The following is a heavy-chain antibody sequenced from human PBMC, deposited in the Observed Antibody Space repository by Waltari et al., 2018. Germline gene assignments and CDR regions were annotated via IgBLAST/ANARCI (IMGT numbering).Heavy chain of an antibody. Sequence: EMQLVESGGGLVQPGGSLRLSCAPSGFTLGSYWMSWVRQAPGNGLEGVANIKQDASEEYDVDSVKGRFTISKDNAKNSLSLQMNSLRAEDTAVYYCATGSTARGYYGMDVWGQGTTVTVSS. CDR3: ATGSTARGYYGMDV. CDR2: IKQDASEE. V-gene: IGHV3-7*01. CDR1: GFTLGSYW. D-gene: IGHD3-10*01. J-gene: IGHJ6*02.